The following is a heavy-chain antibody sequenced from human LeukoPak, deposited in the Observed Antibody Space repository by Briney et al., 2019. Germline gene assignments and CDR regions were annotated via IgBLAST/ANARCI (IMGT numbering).Heavy chain of an antibody. J-gene: IGHJ6*03. D-gene: IGHD3-22*01. CDR2: IKQDGSEK. CDR3: ARSASSGYYLHYYYYYMDV. CDR1: GFTFSSYW. Sequence: GGSLRLSCAASGFTFSSYWLSWVRQAPGKGLEWVANIKQDGSEKYYVDFVKGRFTISRDNAKNSLYLQMNSLRAEDTAVYYCARSASSGYYLHYYYYYMDVWGKGTTVTVSS. V-gene: IGHV3-7*01.